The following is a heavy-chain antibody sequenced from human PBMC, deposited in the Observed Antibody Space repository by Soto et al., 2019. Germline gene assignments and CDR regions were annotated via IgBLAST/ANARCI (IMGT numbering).Heavy chain of an antibody. D-gene: IGHD3-3*01. Sequence: ASVKVSFKASGYTFTSYGISWVRQAPGQGLEWMGWISAYNGNTNYAQKLQGRVTMTTDTSTSTAYMELRSLRSDDTAVYYCARDLYYDFWSGSSGYYYGMDVWGQGTTVTVSS. J-gene: IGHJ6*02. V-gene: IGHV1-18*01. CDR3: ARDLYYDFWSGSSGYYYGMDV. CDR2: ISAYNGNT. CDR1: GYTFTSYG.